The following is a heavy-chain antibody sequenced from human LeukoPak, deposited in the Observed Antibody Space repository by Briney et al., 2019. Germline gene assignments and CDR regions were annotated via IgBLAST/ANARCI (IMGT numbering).Heavy chain of an antibody. Sequence: PSEILSLTCTVSGGSISSSYYYWGWIRQPPGKGLEWIGTISYSGTTYYNPSLESRVTISVDTSRNQFSLKLTSVTAADTAVYYCARHKMGTTRLYYFDYWGQGTLVTVSS. CDR3: ARHKMGTTRLYYFDY. CDR1: GGSISSSYYY. D-gene: IGHD1-26*01. CDR2: ISYSGTT. J-gene: IGHJ4*02. V-gene: IGHV4-39*01.